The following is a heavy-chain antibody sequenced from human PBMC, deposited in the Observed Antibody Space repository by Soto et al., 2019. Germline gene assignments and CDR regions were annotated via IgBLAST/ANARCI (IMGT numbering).Heavy chain of an antibody. Sequence: LSLTCTVSGGSLSSYYWSWIRQPPAKGLEWIGYIYYSGSTNYNPSLKSRVTISVDTSKNQFSLKLSSVTAADTAVYYCARGGVSAMVMFDPWGQGTLVTSPQ. D-gene: IGHD5-18*01. CDR2: IYYSGST. J-gene: IGHJ5*02. CDR3: ARGGVSAMVMFDP. V-gene: IGHV4-59*01. CDR1: GGSLSSYY.